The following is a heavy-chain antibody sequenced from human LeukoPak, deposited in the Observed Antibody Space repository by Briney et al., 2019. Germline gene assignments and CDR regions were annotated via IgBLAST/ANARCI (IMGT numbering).Heavy chain of an antibody. J-gene: IGHJ3*02. Sequence: SVKVSCKASGGTFSSYAISWVRQAPGQGREWMGGIIPIFGTANYAQKFQGRVTITADESTSTAYMELSSLRSEDTAVYYCARDSLPSRDGYNLFNLAFDIWGQGTMVTVSS. CDR3: ARDSLPSRDGYNLFNLAFDI. CDR1: GGTFSSYA. D-gene: IGHD5-24*01. CDR2: IIPIFGTA. V-gene: IGHV1-69*13.